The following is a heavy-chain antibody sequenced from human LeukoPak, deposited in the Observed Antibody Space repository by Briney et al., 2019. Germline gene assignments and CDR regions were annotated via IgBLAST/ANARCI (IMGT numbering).Heavy chain of an antibody. CDR3: AKGRAQYDFWSGYAFDI. Sequence: GGSLRLSCAASGFTFSSYGMHWVRQAPGKGLEWVAFIHYDGSNKYYADSVKGRFTISRDNSKNTLYMQMNSLRPEDTAVYYCAKGRAQYDFWSGYAFDIWGQGTMVTVSS. V-gene: IGHV3-30*02. CDR1: GFTFSSYG. CDR2: IHYDGSNK. J-gene: IGHJ3*02. D-gene: IGHD3-3*01.